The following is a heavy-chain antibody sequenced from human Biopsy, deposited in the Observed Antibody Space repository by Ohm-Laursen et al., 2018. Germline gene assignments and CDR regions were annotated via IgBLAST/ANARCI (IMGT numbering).Heavy chain of an antibody. CDR1: GFTVSDNH. CDR3: ARDSTINTVTTADY. D-gene: IGHD4-11*01. V-gene: IGHV3-66*01. CDR2: IYSDGNT. Sequence: SLRLSCAASGFTVSDNHISWIRQAPGKGLQWVSLIYSDGNTYYAGSVKGRFTISRDIPRNTLYLQMNSLRAEDTAIYYCARDSTINTVTTADYWGQGTLVTVSS. J-gene: IGHJ4*02.